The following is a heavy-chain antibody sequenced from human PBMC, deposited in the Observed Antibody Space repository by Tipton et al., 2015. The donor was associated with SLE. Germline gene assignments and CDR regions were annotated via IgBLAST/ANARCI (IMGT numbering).Heavy chain of an antibody. CDR1: GFTFPFHA. V-gene: IGHV3-23*01. D-gene: IGHD3-3*02. CDR2: ISGSGSET. J-gene: IGHJ4*02. Sequence: GSLRLSCAASGFTFPFHAMSWVRQAPGQGLVWVSAISGSGSETFYTDSVKTRFSISSDNFKNTVYLQMNSLRAEDKAVYYCAKPDSIWPSFYFDYWGQGALVPVSS. CDR3: AKPDSIWPSFYFDY.